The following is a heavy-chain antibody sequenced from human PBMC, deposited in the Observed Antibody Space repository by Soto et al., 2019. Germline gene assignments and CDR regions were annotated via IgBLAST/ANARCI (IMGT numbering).Heavy chain of an antibody. D-gene: IGHD5-18*01. Sequence: PSETLSLTCTVSGGSISSGGYSWSWIRQPPGKDLEWIGYIYHSGSSYYNPSLKSRVTISVDRSKNQFSLKLSSLTAADTAAYYCARSGYSYGYLDYWGQGTLVTVSS. J-gene: IGHJ4*02. CDR2: IYHSGSS. V-gene: IGHV4-30-2*01. CDR1: GGSISSGGYS. CDR3: ARSGYSYGYLDY.